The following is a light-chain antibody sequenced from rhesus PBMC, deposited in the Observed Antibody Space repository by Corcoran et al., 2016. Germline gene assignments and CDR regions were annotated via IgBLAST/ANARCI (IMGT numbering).Light chain of an antibody. CDR3: QQYNSLPYT. CDR1: QGISSY. Sequence: DIQMTQSPSSLSASVGHRVTITCRASQGISSYLNWYQQKPGKAPKLLIYDANRLESGVPSRFSGSGSGTEFTLTLSSLQPEDFTTYYFQQYNSLPYTFGQGTKAEIK. V-gene: IGKV1-32*01. J-gene: IGKJ2*01. CDR2: DAN.